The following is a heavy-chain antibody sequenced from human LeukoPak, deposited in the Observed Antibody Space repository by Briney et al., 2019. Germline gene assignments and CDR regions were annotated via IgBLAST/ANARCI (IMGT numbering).Heavy chain of an antibody. CDR3: ARGRKYRDGAFDI. CDR1: GGSISSGGYY. D-gene: IGHD2/OR15-2a*01. CDR2: IYHSGST. Sequence: PQTLSLTCTVSGGSISSGGYYWSWIRQPPGKGLEWIGYIYHSGSTYYNPSLKNRVTISVDRSKNQFSLKLSSVTAADTAVYYCARGRKYRDGAFDIWGQGTMVTVSS. J-gene: IGHJ3*02. V-gene: IGHV4-30-2*01.